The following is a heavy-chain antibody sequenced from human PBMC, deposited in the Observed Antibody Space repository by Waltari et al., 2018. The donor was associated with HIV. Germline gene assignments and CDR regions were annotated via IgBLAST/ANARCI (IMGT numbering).Heavy chain of an antibody. Sequence: EVQLLESGGGLVQPGGALRPSCAASGFTFSTYATSWVRQAPGKGLEWVSSISGSGGSTYYADSVKGRFTVSRDNSKDTLFLQMNSLRAEDTALYYCAKEGIIVITDAFDIWGQGTMVIVSS. J-gene: IGHJ3*02. CDR3: AKEGIIVITDAFDI. CDR1: GFTFSTYA. D-gene: IGHD3-22*01. CDR2: ISGSGGST. V-gene: IGHV3-23*01.